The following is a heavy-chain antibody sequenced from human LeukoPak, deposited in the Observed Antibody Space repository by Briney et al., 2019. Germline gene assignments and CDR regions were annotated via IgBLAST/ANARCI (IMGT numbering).Heavy chain of an antibody. CDR2: ISSSSSYI. CDR1: GFTFSSYS. D-gene: IGHD3-22*01. J-gene: IGHJ4*02. V-gene: IGHV3-21*01. Sequence: GGSLRLSCAASGFTFSSYSMNWVRQAPGKGLEWVSSISSSSSYICYADSVKGRFTISRDNAKNSLYLQMNSLRAEDTAVYYCARDGGNLLTGDYYDSSAHGVDYWGQGTLVTVSS. CDR3: ARDGGNLLTGDYYDSSAHGVDY.